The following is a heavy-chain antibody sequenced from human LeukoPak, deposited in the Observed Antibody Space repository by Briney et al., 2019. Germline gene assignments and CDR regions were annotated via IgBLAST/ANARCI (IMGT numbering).Heavy chain of an antibody. D-gene: IGHD3-10*01. CDR1: GFTVSTDN. V-gene: IGHV3-66*02. CDR3: TKRSRGYYDY. CDR2: VYSGNDGT. Sequence: PGGSLRLSCAASGFTVSTDNMGWVRQVPGKALEWVSVVYSGNDGTNYADSVGGRFTISRDDSKDMVYLQMNNLRLEDAAVYYCTKRSRGYYDYWGEGTLVTVSS. J-gene: IGHJ4*02.